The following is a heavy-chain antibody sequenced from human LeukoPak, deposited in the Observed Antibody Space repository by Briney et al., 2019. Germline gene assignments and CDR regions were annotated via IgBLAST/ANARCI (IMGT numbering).Heavy chain of an antibody. J-gene: IGHJ3*02. V-gene: IGHV3-30*02. CDR2: IRYDGSNK. CDR1: GFSFSSYG. CDR3: ATLYNWNYVGAFDI. Sequence: QSGGSLRLSCAASGFSFSSYGMHWVRQAPGKGLEWVAFIRYDGSNKYYADSVKGRFTISRDNSKNTLYLQMNSLRAEDTAVYYCATLYNWNYVGAFDIWGQGTMVTVSS. D-gene: IGHD1-7*01.